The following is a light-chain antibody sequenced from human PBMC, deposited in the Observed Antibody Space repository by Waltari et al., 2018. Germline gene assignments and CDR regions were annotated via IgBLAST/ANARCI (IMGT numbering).Light chain of an antibody. CDR2: EIN. V-gene: IGLV2-23*02. CDR1: SRHVGTYKF. J-gene: IGLJ3*02. CDR3: CSYVTGDTWV. Sequence: QSALTQPASVSGSPGQSHTISCTGSSRHVGTYKFVTWYQQHPGKPPKLMIYEINQRPSGISNRFSGSKFGNTAVLTISGLQTDDEADYYCCSYVTGDTWVFGGGTRVAVL.